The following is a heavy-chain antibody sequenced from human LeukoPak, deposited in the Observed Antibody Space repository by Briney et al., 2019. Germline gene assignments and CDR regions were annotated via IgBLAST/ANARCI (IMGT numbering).Heavy chain of an antibody. CDR3: ARDRTKWFGELLAY. J-gene: IGHJ4*02. CDR1: GYTFTRYA. V-gene: IGHV1-18*01. CDR2: ISAYNGNT. D-gene: IGHD3-10*01. Sequence: ASVKVSCKASGYTFTRYAITWVRQAPGQGLEWMGWISAYNGNTNYAQKLQGRVTMTTDTSTSTAYMELRSLRSDDTAVYYCARDRTKWFGELLAYWGQGTLVTVSS.